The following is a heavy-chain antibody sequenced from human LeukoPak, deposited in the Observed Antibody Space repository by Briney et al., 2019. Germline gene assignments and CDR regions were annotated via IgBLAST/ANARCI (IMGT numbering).Heavy chain of an antibody. J-gene: IGHJ4*02. D-gene: IGHD3-22*01. CDR1: GGTFISYA. CDR2: IIPIFGIA. Sequence: SGKVSCKASGGTFISYAISWVRQAPGQGLEWRGRIIPIFGIANYAQKFQGRVTITADKSTSTAYMELSSLRSEDTAVYYCARVKTGNYYDSSGYYYWGQGTLVTVSS. V-gene: IGHV1-69*04. CDR3: ARVKTGNYYDSSGYYY.